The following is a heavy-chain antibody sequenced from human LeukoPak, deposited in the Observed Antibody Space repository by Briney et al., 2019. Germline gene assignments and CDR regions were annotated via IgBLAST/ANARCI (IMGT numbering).Heavy chain of an antibody. D-gene: IGHD6-13*01. V-gene: IGHV4-34*01. CDR2: INHSGST. CDR3: ARVPQQLDRPLDY. J-gene: IGHJ4*02. Sequence: SETLSLTCAVYGGSFSGYYWSWIRQPPGKGLEWIGEINHSGSTNYNPSLKSRVTISVDTSKNQFSLKLSSVTAADTAVYYCARVPQQLDRPLDYWGQGTLVTVSS. CDR1: GGSFSGYY.